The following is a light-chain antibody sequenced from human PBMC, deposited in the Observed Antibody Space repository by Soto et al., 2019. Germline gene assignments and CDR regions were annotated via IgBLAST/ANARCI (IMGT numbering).Light chain of an antibody. CDR2: AVR. J-gene: IGLJ3*02. CDR1: NSDVGRYNS. CDR3: FSYTANDNWV. V-gene: IGLV2-11*01. Sequence: QSALTQPYSVSGSPGQSVTISCTGTNSDVGRYNSVSWYQQLPGKAPQLIISAVRQRPSGVPDRFSGSKSGNTASLTISGLQTDDEADYFCFSYTANDNWVFGGGTKVTVL.